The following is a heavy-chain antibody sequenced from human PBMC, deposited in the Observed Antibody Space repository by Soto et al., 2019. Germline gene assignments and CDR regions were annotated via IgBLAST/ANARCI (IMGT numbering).Heavy chain of an antibody. D-gene: IGHD3-22*01. CDR1: GFSLSTSGVG. J-gene: IGHJ5*02. V-gene: IGHV2-5*02. CDR2: IYWDDDK. Sequence: QITLKESGPTLVKPTQTLTLTCTFSGFSLSTSGVGVGWIRQPPGKALEWLALIYWDDDKRYSPSLKSRLTLSKDISKIQVGLTITNMDPVDTATYYCAHSLMGYYYDSSGSNWFDPWGQGTLV. CDR3: AHSLMGYYYDSSGSNWFDP.